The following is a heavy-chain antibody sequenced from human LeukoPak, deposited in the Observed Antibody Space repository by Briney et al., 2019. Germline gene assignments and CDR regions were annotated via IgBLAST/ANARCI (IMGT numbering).Heavy chain of an antibody. V-gene: IGHV4-39*01. D-gene: IGHD5-12*01. J-gene: IGHJ6*03. CDR1: GGSISSSSYY. Sequence: SETLSLTCTVSGGSISSSSYYWGWIRQPPGKGLEWIGSIYYSGSTYYNPSLKSRVTISVDTSKNQFSLKLSSVTAADTAVYYCARQAGDYSGYDYYYYYYMDVWGKGTTVTVSS. CDR2: IYYSGST. CDR3: ARQAGDYSGYDYYYYYYMDV.